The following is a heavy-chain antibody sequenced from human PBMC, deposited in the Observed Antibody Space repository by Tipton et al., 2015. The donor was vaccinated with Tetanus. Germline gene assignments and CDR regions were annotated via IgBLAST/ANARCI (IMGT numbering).Heavy chain of an antibody. CDR1: GGSISSYY. CDR3: ARWGDSSGRTNLYAFDI. V-gene: IGHV4-59*07. D-gene: IGHD3-10*01. CDR2: THHSGNT. J-gene: IGHJ3*02. Sequence: TLSLTCTVSGGSISSYYWNWTRQVPGKGLEWCGYTHHSGNTNYKPSLSGRITTSVDTSKNQFYLKMSSVTAADTSVDYCARWGDSSGRTNLYAFDIWGQGTMVSV.